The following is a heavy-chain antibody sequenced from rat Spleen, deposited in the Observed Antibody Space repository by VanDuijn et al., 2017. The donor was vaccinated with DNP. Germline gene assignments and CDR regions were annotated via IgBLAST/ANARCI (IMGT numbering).Heavy chain of an antibody. CDR3: GKNTGYYFDH. V-gene: IGHV5-25*01. D-gene: IGHD4-1*01. Sequence: EVQLVESGGGLVQPGRSLRLSCSASGFTFSNSDMAWVRQAPKKGLEWVASISTGGGNTYYRDSVKGRFTISRDNAKSSLYLQMNSLKSEDTATYYCGKNTGYYFDHWGQGVMVTVSS. CDR1: GFTFSNSD. J-gene: IGHJ2*01. CDR2: ISTGGGNT.